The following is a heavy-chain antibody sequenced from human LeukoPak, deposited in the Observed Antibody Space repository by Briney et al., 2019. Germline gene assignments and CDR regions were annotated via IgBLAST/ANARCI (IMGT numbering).Heavy chain of an antibody. Sequence: GGSLRLSCAASGFTSSSYWMHWVRQVPGKGLEWVSGISWNGGGMGYAVSVKGRFTISRDNAKNSLYLQMNSLRDGDTALYYCAKDITGGRSSPYFDSWGQGTLVTVSS. V-gene: IGHV3-9*02. CDR3: AKDITGGRSSPYFDS. CDR2: ISWNGGGM. CDR1: GFTSSSYW. D-gene: IGHD6-6*01. J-gene: IGHJ4*02.